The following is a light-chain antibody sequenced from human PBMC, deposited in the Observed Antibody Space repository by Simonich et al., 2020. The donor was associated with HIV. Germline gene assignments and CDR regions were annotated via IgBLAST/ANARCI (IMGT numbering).Light chain of an antibody. Sequence: DIVMTQSPDSLAVSLGERATINCKSSQSILYSSNNKNYLAWYQPKPGQPPKLLIYWASTRESGVPDRFSGSGSGTHFTLTISSLQAEDVAVYYCQQYYGTPLSFGGGTKVEVK. V-gene: IGKV4-1*01. CDR3: QQYYGTPLS. J-gene: IGKJ4*01. CDR2: WAS. CDR1: QSILYSSNNKNY.